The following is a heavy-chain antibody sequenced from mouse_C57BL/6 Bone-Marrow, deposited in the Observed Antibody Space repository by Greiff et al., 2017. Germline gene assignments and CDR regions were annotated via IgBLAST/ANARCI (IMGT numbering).Heavy chain of an antibody. CDR3: TRITTVVYYYAMDY. Sequence: EVQRVESGEGLVKPGGSLKLSCAASGFTFSSYAMSWVRQTPEKRLEWVAYISSGGDYIYYADTVKGRFTISRDNARNTLYLQMISLKSEDTAMYYCTRITTVVYYYAMDYWGQGTSVTVSS. D-gene: IGHD1-1*01. CDR1: GFTFSSYA. J-gene: IGHJ4*01. CDR2: ISSGGDYI. V-gene: IGHV5-9-1*02.